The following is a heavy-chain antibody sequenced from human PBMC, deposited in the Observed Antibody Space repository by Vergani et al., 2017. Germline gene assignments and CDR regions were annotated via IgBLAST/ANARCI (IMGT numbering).Heavy chain of an antibody. J-gene: IGHJ3*02. CDR3: ARHLRSELLSAFDI. V-gene: IGHV4-39*01. D-gene: IGHD1-26*01. Sequence: QLQLQESGPGLVKPSETLSLTCTVSGDSISSSSYYWGWIRQPPGKGLEWIGSIYYSGNTYYNPSLKSRVTISVDTSKNHFSLKLNSVTAADTAVYYCARHLRSELLSAFDIWGQGTMVTVSS. CDR1: GDSISSSSYY. CDR2: IYYSGNT.